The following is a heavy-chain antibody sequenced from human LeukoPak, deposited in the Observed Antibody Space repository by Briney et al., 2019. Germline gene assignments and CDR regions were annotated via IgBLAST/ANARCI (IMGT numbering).Heavy chain of an antibody. D-gene: IGHD3-22*01. V-gene: IGHV3-9*01. J-gene: IGHJ4*02. CDR1: GFTFDDYA. CDR3: AKGTSMIVVVPADY. CDR2: ISWNSGSI. Sequence: GGSLRLSCAASGFTFDDYAMHWVRQAPGKGLEWVSGISWNSGSIGYADSVKGRFTISRDNAKNSLYLQMNSLRAEDTALYYCAKGTSMIVVVPADYWGQGTRVTVSS.